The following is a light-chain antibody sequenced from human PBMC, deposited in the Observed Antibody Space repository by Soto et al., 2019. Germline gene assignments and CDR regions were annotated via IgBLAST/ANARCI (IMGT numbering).Light chain of an antibody. Sequence: SALPQPASVSGSPGQSITTSCTGTISDVSGYNFVSWYQQYPGEAPKLMIYDVSNRPSGVSNRFSGSKSGNTASLTISGLQAEDEADYYCSSYTGSNTYVFGTGTKVTVL. J-gene: IGLJ1*01. CDR1: ISDVSGYNF. CDR3: SSYTGSNTYV. V-gene: IGLV2-14*03. CDR2: DVS.